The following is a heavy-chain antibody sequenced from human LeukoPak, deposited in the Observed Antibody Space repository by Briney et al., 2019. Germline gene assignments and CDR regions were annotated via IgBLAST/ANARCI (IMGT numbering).Heavy chain of an antibody. V-gene: IGHV1-8*03. D-gene: IGHD3-22*01. CDR2: MNPNSGNT. J-gene: IGHJ4*02. CDR1: GYTFTSYD. CDR3: ARGDYYDSSGYYPGVDY. Sequence: ASVKVSCKASGYTFTSYDINWVRQATGQGLEWMGWMNPNSGNTGYAQKFQGRVTITRNTSISTAYMELSSLRSEDTAVYYCARGDYYDSSGYYPGVDYWGQGTLVTVSS.